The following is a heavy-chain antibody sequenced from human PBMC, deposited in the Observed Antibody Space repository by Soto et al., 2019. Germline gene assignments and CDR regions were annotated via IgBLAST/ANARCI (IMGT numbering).Heavy chain of an antibody. J-gene: IGHJ6*02. CDR3: ARGVGFGYYYYHMDL. Sequence: SETLSLTCTVSGDSVTSVSDYWSWIRQPPGKGLEWIGYIYYSGSADYNPSLGSRVTISIDTSKNQFSLKLTSVTAADTAVYYCARGVGFGYYYYHMDLWGQGTTVNVSS. CDR1: GDSVTSVSDY. V-gene: IGHV4-61*01. D-gene: IGHD3-10*01. CDR2: IYYSGSA.